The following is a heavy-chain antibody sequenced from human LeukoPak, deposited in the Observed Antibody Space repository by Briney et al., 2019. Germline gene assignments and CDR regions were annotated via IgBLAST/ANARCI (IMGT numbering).Heavy chain of an antibody. CDR1: GGSISSGSYY. D-gene: IGHD1-26*01. V-gene: IGHV4-61*02. J-gene: IGHJ4*02. CDR3: AMTLCSGSLYYFDY. CDR2: IYASGNT. Sequence: SETLSLTCTVSGGSISSGSYYWSWIRQPAGKGLEWIGRIYASGNTNYNSSLKSRVTISVDTSKNQFSLKLSSATAADTAVYYCAMTLCSGSLYYFDYWGQGTLVTVSS.